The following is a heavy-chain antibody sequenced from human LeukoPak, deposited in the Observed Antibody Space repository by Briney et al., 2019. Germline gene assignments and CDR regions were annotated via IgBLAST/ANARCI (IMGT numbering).Heavy chain of an antibody. Sequence: PGGSLRLSCAASGFTFSSYAMSWVRQAPVKGLEWVSAISGSGGSTYYADSVKGRFTISRDNSKNTLYLQMNSLRAEDTAVYYCAKTALLWFGELLWGPKDDYGMDVWGQGTTVTVSS. CDR1: GFTFSSYA. D-gene: IGHD3-10*01. CDR2: ISGSGGST. J-gene: IGHJ6*02. V-gene: IGHV3-23*01. CDR3: AKTALLWFGELLWGPKDDYGMDV.